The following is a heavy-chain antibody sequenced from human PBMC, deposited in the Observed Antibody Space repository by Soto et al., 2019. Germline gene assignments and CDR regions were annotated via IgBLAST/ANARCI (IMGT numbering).Heavy chain of an antibody. J-gene: IGHJ6*02. D-gene: IGHD4-17*01. Sequence: PSETLSLTCTVSGGSISSYYWSWIRQPPGKGLEWIGYIYYSGSTNYNPSLKSRVTISVDTSKNQFSLKLSSVTAADTAVYYCTSAGAYGDYVHDYYYGMDVWGQGTTVTVSS. CDR1: GGSISSYY. V-gene: IGHV4-59*01. CDR3: TSAGAYGDYVHDYYYGMDV. CDR2: IYYSGST.